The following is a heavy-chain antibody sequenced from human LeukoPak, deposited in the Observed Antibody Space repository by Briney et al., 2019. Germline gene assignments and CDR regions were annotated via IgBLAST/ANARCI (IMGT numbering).Heavy chain of an antibody. CDR3: ARAPELGIDYYYMDV. J-gene: IGHJ6*03. Sequence: KPGESLKISCKGSGYSFTSYWIGWVRQMPGKGLEWMGIIYPGDSDTRYSPSFQGQVTISADKSISTAYLQWSSLKASDTAMYYCARAPELGIDYYYMDVWGKGTTVTVSS. V-gene: IGHV5-51*03. D-gene: IGHD7-27*01. CDR1: GYSFTSYW. CDR2: IYPGDSDT.